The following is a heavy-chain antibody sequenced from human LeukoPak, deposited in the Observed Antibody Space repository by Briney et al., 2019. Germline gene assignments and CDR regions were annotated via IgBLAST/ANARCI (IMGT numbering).Heavy chain of an antibody. D-gene: IGHD2-2*02. Sequence: GGSLRLSCAASGFTFDDYAIHWVRQAPGKGLEWVSGISWNSGSIGYADSVKGRFTISRDNAKNSLYLQMNSLRAEDTALYYCAKEAGLYCSSTSCYTRGFDYWGQGTLVTVSS. CDR2: ISWNSGSI. CDR1: GFTFDDYA. CDR3: AKEAGLYCSSTSCYTRGFDY. J-gene: IGHJ4*02. V-gene: IGHV3-9*01.